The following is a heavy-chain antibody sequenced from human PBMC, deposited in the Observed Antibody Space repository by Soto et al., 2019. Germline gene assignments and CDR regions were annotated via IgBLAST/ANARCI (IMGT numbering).Heavy chain of an antibody. D-gene: IGHD2-15*01. CDR3: ARRISGGQNYYYYGMDV. V-gene: IGHV4-4*02. J-gene: IGHJ6*02. Sequence: SETLSLTCAVSGGSIISSNWWSFVRQPPGKGLEWIGEIYHSGSTNYNPSLKSRVTISVDKSKNQFSLKLSSVTAADTAVYYCARRISGGQNYYYYGMDVWGQGTTVTSP. CDR1: GGSIISSNW. CDR2: IYHSGST.